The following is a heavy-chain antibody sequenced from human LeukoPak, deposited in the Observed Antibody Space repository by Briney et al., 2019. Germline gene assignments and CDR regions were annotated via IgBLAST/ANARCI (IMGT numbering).Heavy chain of an antibody. CDR2: IYTSGST. CDR1: GGSISSYY. CDR3: ARHRAVVYYSGYDFAY. J-gene: IGHJ4*02. Sequence: SETLSLTCTVSGGSISSYYWSWIRQPAGKGLEWIGRIYTSGSTNYNPSLKSRVTISVDTSKNQFSLKLSSVTAADTAVYYCARHRAVVYYSGYDFAYWGQGTLVTVSS. D-gene: IGHD5-12*01. V-gene: IGHV4-4*07.